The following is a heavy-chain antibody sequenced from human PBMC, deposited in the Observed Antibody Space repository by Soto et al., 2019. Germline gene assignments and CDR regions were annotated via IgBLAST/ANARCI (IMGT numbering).Heavy chain of an antibody. CDR2: FDPEDGET. CDR3: ATGRRVTMVQSPPYYYGMDV. J-gene: IGHJ6*02. D-gene: IGHD3-10*01. CDR1: GYTLTELS. Sequence: GASVKVSCKVSGYTLTELSMHWVRQAPGKGLEWMGGFDPEDGETIYAQKFQGRVTMTEDTSTDTAYMELSSLRSEDTAVYYCATGRRVTMVQSPPYYYGMDVWGQGTTVTVSS. V-gene: IGHV1-24*01.